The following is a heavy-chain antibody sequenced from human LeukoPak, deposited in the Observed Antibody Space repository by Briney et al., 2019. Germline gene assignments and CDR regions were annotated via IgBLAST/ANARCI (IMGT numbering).Heavy chain of an antibody. D-gene: IGHD1-26*01. V-gene: IGHV3-7*03. CDR2: IKQDGSEK. CDR1: GFTFSDYY. J-gene: IGHJ4*02. CDR3: ATTERGASTYFDY. Sequence: GGSLRLSCAASGFTFSDYYMSWIRQAPGKGLEWVANIKQDGSEKYYVDSVKGRFTISRDNAKNSLYLQMNSLRAEDTAVYYCATTERGASTYFDYWGQGTLVTVSS.